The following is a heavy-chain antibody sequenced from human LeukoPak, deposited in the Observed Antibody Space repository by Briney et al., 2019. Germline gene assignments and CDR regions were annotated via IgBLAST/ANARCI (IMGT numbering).Heavy chain of an antibody. CDR3: ARIEDGYNLVILGGFDI. J-gene: IGHJ3*02. CDR2: ISYDGSNK. V-gene: IGHV3-30-3*01. D-gene: IGHD5-24*01. CDR1: GFTFSSYA. Sequence: GGSLRLSCAASGFTFSSYAMHWVRQAPGKGLEWVAVISYDGSNKYYADSVKGRFTISRDNSKNTLYLQMNSLRAEDTAVYYCARIEDGYNLVILGGFDIWGQGTMVTVSS.